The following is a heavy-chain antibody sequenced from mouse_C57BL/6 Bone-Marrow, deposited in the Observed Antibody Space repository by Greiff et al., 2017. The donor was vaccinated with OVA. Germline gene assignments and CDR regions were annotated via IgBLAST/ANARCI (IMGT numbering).Heavy chain of an antibody. Sequence: VQLQQSGAELVRPGTSVKVSCKASGYAFTNYLIEWVKQRPGQGLEWIGVINPGSGGTNYNEKFKGKATLTADKSSSTAYMQLSSLTSEDSAVYFCARWWGYYYAMEYWGQGTSVTVSS. CDR2: INPGSGGT. CDR3: ARWWGYYYAMEY. CDR1: GYAFTNYL. J-gene: IGHJ4*01. D-gene: IGHD1-1*02. V-gene: IGHV1-54*01.